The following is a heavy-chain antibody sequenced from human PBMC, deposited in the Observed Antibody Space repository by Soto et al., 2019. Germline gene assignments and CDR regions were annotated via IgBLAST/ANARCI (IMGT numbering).Heavy chain of an antibody. D-gene: IGHD3-10*01. CDR1: GYSFTSYW. V-gene: IGHV5-51*01. J-gene: IGHJ6*03. CDR3: ARRVKEPYYGSGYYMDV. CDR2: IYPGDSDT. Sequence: GESLKISCKGSGYSFTSYWIGWVRQMPGKGLEWMGIIYPGDSDTRYSPSFQGQVTISADKSISTAYLQWSSLKASDTAMYYCARRVKEPYYGSGYYMDVWGKGTTVTVSS.